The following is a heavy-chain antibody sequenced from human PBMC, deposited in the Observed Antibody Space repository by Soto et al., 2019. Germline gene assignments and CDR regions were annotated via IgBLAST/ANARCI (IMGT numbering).Heavy chain of an antibody. CDR2: ISSNGGST. D-gene: IGHD3-3*01. J-gene: IGHJ4*02. CDR3: VKEGGANDFWSGYSRGHYFDY. Sequence: GGSLRLSCSASGFTFSSYAMHWVRQAPGKGLEYVSAISSNGGSTYYADSVKGRFTISRDNSKNTLYLQMSSLRAEDTAVYYCVKEGGANDFWSGYSRGHYFDYWGQGTLVTVSS. CDR1: GFTFSSYA. V-gene: IGHV3-64D*08.